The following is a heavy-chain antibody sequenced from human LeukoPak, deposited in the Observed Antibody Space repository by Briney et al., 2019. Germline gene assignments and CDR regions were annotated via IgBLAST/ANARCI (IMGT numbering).Heavy chain of an antibody. CDR3: AREELGSSLGFDP. J-gene: IGHJ5*02. Sequence: GGSLRLSCAASGFTFSSYTIHWVRQPPGKGLEWVAVISFDGSNKYYADSVKGRFTISRDNSKNTLYLQMNSLRAEDTAVYYCAREELGSSLGFDPWGQGTLVTVSS. CDR2: ISFDGSNK. V-gene: IGHV3-30-3*01. D-gene: IGHD3-16*01. CDR1: GFTFSSYT.